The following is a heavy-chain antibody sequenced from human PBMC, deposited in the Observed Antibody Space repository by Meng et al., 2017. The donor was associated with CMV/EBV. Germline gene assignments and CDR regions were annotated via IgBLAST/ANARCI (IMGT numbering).Heavy chain of an antibody. V-gene: IGHV3-23*01. CDR1: GLTFSSYA. CDR3: AKGGYYDSSGPLPSFDY. D-gene: IGHD3-22*01. CDR2: ISGSGGST. J-gene: IGHJ4*02. Sequence: GESLKISCAASGLTFSSYAMSWVRQAPGKGLEWVSAISGSGGSTYYADSVKGRFTISRDNSKNTLYLQMNSLRAEDTAVYYCAKGGYYDSSGPLPSFDYWGQGTLVTVSS.